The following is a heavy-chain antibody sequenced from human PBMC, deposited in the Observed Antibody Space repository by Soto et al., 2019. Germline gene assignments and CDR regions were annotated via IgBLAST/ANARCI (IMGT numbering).Heavy chain of an antibody. J-gene: IGHJ4*02. CDR2: ISYDGSNK. CDR3: AKDQVVVVVAATFDY. CDR1: GFTFSSYG. V-gene: IGHV3-30*18. Sequence: QVQLVESGGGVVQPGRSLRLSCAASGFTFSSYGMHWVRQAPGKGLEWVAVISYDGSNKYYADSVKGRFTISRDNSKNTVYLQINSLRAEDTAVYYCAKDQVVVVVAATFDYWGQGTLVTVSS. D-gene: IGHD2-15*01.